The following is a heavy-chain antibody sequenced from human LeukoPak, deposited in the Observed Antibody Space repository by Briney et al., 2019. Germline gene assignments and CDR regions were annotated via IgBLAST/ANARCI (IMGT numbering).Heavy chain of an antibody. Sequence: ASVKVSCKASGGTFSSYAISWVRQAPGQGLQWMGGIIPIFGTANYAQKFQGRVTITADESTSTAYMELSSLRSEDTAVYYCARGGAIVAVTAISGFGAFDIWGQGTMVTVSS. CDR3: ARGGAIVAVTAISGFGAFDI. D-gene: IGHD2-21*02. CDR1: GGTFSSYA. V-gene: IGHV1-69*13. CDR2: IIPIFGTA. J-gene: IGHJ3*02.